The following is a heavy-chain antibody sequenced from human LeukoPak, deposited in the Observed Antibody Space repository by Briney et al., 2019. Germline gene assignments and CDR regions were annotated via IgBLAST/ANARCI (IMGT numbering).Heavy chain of an antibody. J-gene: IGHJ6*02. CDR2: ISWNRGSI. V-gene: IGHV3-9*01. CDR1: GFTFGIYA. D-gene: IGHD2-2*01. CDR3: AKGTSPYYYYGMDV. Sequence: PGGSLRLSCAASGFTFGIYAMHWVRQAPGKGLEGVSGISWNRGSIGYADSVKGRFTISRDNAKNSLYLQMNSLRAEDTALYYCAKGTSPYYYYGMDVWGQGTTVTVSS.